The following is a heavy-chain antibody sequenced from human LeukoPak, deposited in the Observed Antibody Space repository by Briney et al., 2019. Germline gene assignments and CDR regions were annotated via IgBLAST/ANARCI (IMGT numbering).Heavy chain of an antibody. CDR3: AEGSGYDGIAAATFDY. CDR1: GFTFSSYA. V-gene: IGHV3-23*01. J-gene: IGHJ4*02. Sequence: PGGSLRLSCAASGFTFSSYAMSWVRQAPGKGLEWVSAISGSGGSTYYADSVKGRFTISRDNSKNTLYLQMNSLRAEDTAVYYCAEGSGYDGIAAATFDYWGQGTLVAVSS. D-gene: IGHD6-13*01. CDR2: ISGSGGST.